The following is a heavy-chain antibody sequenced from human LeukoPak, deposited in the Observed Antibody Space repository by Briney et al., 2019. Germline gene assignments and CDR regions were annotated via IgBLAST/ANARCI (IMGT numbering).Heavy chain of an antibody. CDR2: IYYSGST. CDR1: GGSISSYY. CDR3: ARGLNNRKSGRRFDVFEI. D-gene: IGHD1-14*01. Sequence: PSETLSLTCTVSGGSISSYYWSWIRQPPGKGLEWIGYIYYSGSTNYNPSLKSRVTISADTSKNQFSLRLRSVTAADTAVYYCARGLNNRKSGRRFDVFEIWGQGTMVTVSS. V-gene: IGHV4-59*01. J-gene: IGHJ3*02.